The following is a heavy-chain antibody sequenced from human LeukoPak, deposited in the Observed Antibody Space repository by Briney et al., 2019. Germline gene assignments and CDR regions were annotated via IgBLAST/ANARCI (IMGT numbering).Heavy chain of an antibody. CDR1: GFTFSTYW. J-gene: IGHJ4*02. D-gene: IGHD2-8*02. CDR2: IKEDGSER. V-gene: IGHV3-7*01. Sequence: PGGSLRLSCAASGFTFSTYWMSWVRQAPGKGLEWVANIKEDGSERYYVDSVKGRFTISRDNARNSLYLQMNSLRDEDTAVYYCARDYWASDYWGQGTLVTVSS. CDR3: ARDYWASDY.